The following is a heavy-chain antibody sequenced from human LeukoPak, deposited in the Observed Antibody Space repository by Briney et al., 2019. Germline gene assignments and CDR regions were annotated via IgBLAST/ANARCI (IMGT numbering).Heavy chain of an antibody. D-gene: IGHD1-1*01. V-gene: IGHV6-1*01. CDR3: ARGVAGTVFDY. CDR1: GDRVSRNSGA. J-gene: IGHJ4*02. CDR2: TYQRAQGRN. Sequence: SQTLSLTSAISGDRVSRNSGAWNWTRQSPSRGLEWLGRTYQRAQGRNEYAPSVKSRITINPDTTKNQFSLELKSVTPEDTAVYYCARGVAGTVFDYWDQGTLVTVSS.